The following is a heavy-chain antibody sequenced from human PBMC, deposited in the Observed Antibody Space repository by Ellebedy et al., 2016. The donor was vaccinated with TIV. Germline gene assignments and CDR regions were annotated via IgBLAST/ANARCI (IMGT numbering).Heavy chain of an antibody. Sequence: PGGSLRLSCAASGFTVSSNYMSWVRQAPGQGLEWVSVIYSAGITYYADAVKGRFTISRDNSKNTLYLQMNSLRAEDTAVYYCARRPEGSGSWEFDYWGQGTLVTVSS. CDR3: ARRPEGSGSWEFDY. CDR2: IYSAGIT. D-gene: IGHD3-10*01. V-gene: IGHV3-53*01. CDR1: GFTVSSNY. J-gene: IGHJ4*02.